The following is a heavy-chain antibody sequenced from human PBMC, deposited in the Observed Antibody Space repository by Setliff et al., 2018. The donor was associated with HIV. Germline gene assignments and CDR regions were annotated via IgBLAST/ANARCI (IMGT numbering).Heavy chain of an antibody. V-gene: IGHV3-48*03. CDR3: ARDYLYYNLYNGSPVYGMDV. Sequence: GGSLRLSCAASGFTFRNYKFNWVRQAPGRGLEWVSSISIGSGGAIDYADSVQGRFTISRDNSKNPLYLQMNSLRVEDTAAYYCARDYLYYNLYNGSPVYGMDVWGQGTTVTVSS. J-gene: IGHJ6*02. D-gene: IGHD3-3*01. CDR1: GFTFRNYK. CDR2: ISIGSGGAI.